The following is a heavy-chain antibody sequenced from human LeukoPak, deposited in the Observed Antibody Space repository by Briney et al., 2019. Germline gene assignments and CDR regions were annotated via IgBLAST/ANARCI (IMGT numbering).Heavy chain of an antibody. Sequence: GGSLRLSCAASGFTFSSYSMNWVRPATGKGLEWISYFSTSSGTISYADSVKGRFTISRDNAKNSLYLQMNSLRAEDTAVYYCARDSMYAFDIWGQGTMVTVSS. D-gene: IGHD2-2*01. V-gene: IGHV3-48*01. CDR3: ARDSMYAFDI. J-gene: IGHJ3*02. CDR1: GFTFSSYS. CDR2: FSTSSGTI.